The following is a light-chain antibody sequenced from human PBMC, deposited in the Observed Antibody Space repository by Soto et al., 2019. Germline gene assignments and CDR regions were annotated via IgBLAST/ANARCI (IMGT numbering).Light chain of an antibody. Sequence: DIQMTQSPSTLSASVGDRVTITCRASQSIRSWLAWYQQKPGKAPKLLIYKASTLESGVTSRFSGSGSGTEFTLTISSLQPDDLATYYCQQYSSNSTFGQGTKLEIK. J-gene: IGKJ2*01. CDR3: QQYSSNST. CDR1: QSIRSW. CDR2: KAS. V-gene: IGKV1-5*03.